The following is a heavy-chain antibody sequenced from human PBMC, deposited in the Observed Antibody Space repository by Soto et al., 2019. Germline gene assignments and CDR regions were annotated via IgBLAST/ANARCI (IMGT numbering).Heavy chain of an antibody. CDR2: ISGSGGST. CDR3: AKGHCSSTSCYYYYYYYMDV. V-gene: IGHV3-23*01. Sequence: GGSLRLYCAASEVSSNRYAMYWVSKTPGRGLEWVSTISGSGGSTYYADSVKGWFTISRDSFKNTLYLQINSLRAEDTAVYYCAKGHCSSTSCYYYYYYYMDVWGKVTTVTVPS. J-gene: IGHJ6*03. D-gene: IGHD2-2*01. CDR1: EVSSNRYA.